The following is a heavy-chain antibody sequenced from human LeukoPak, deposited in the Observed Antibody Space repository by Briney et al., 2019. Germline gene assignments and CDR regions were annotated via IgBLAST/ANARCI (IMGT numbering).Heavy chain of an antibody. CDR3: ARVVGSAAGYMDV. V-gene: IGHV4-30-4*02. CDR1: GGSISSGDYC. D-gene: IGHD6-25*01. J-gene: IGHJ6*03. CDR2: IYYSGST. Sequence: SETLSLTCTASGGSISSGDYCWSWIRQPPGKGLEWIGYIYYSGSTYYNPSLKSRVTISVDTSKNQFSLKLSSVTAADTAVYYCARVVGSAAGYMDVWGKGTTVTVSS.